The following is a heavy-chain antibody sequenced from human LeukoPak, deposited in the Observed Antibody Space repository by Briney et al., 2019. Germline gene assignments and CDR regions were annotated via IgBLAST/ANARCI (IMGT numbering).Heavy chain of an antibody. Sequence: SVKVSCKASGGTCSSYAISWVRQAPGQGLEWMGRIIPILGIANYAQKFQDRVTITADKSTSTAYMELSSLRSEDTAVYYCARDRYPAAPFDYWGQGTLVTVSS. CDR3: ARDRYPAAPFDY. CDR1: GGTCSSYA. D-gene: IGHD2-2*01. J-gene: IGHJ4*02. CDR2: IIPILGIA. V-gene: IGHV1-69*04.